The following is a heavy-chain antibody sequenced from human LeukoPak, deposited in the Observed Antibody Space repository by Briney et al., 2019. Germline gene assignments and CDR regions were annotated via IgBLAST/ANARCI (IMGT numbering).Heavy chain of an antibody. CDR1: GFTFSDYY. CDR2: ISSSSSYT. Sequence: GGSLRLSCAASGFTFSDYYMSWIRQAPGEGLECVSYISSSSSYTHYADSVKGRFTISRDNAENSLYLQMNSLRAEDTAVYYCTRGHYGLEVWGQGTTVTVSS. CDR3: TRGHYGLEV. V-gene: IGHV3-11*05. J-gene: IGHJ6*02.